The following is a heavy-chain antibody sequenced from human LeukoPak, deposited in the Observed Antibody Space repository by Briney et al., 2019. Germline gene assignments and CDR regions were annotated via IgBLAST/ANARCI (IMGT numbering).Heavy chain of an antibody. CDR1: GGSISSGDYY. D-gene: IGHD3-3*01. V-gene: IGHV4-30-4*08. Sequence: SETLSLTCTVSGGSISSGDYYWSWIRQPPGKGLECIGYTYYRGSTYYNPSLKSRVAISVDTSKNQFSLKLTSVTAADTAVFYCARLGAYDLSFAYWGQGTLVTVSS. CDR3: ARLGAYDLSFAY. CDR2: TYYRGST. J-gene: IGHJ4*02.